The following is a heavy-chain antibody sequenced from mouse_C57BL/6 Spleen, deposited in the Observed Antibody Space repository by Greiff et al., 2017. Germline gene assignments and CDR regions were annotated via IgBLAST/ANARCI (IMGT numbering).Heavy chain of an antibody. V-gene: IGHV1-62-2*01. D-gene: IGHD2-4*01. CDR1: GYTFTEYT. Sequence: QVQLKESGAELVKPGASVKLSCKASGYTFTEYTIHWVKQRSGQGLEWIGWFYPGSGSIKYNEKFKDKATLTADKSSSTVYMELSRLTSEDSAVYFCARHEEGRVYDYDPYYAMDYWGQGTSVTVSS. J-gene: IGHJ4*01. CDR2: FYPGSGSI. CDR3: ARHEEGRVYDYDPYYAMDY.